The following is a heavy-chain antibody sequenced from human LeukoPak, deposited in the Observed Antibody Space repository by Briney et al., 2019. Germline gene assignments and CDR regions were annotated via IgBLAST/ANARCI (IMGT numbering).Heavy chain of an antibody. Sequence: ASVKVSCKASGYTFTGYYMHWVRQAPGQGLEWMGWINPYSGGTNYAQKFQGRVTMTRDTSISTAYMELSRLRSDDTAVYYCARDCSSTSCYRWGQGALVTVSS. J-gene: IGHJ4*02. CDR2: INPYSGGT. CDR3: ARDCSSTSCYR. CDR1: GYTFTGYY. V-gene: IGHV1-2*02. D-gene: IGHD2-2*02.